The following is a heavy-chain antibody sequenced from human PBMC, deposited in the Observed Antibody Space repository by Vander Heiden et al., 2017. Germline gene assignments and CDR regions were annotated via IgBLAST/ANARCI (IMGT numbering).Heavy chain of an antibody. CDR1: GGSFSGYY. CDR2: INHIEST. Sequence: QVQLQQWGAGLLKPSETLSLTCAVYGGSFSGYYWSWIRQPPGKGLEWMGEINHIESTNYNPSLKSRVTISVDTSKNQFSLKRSAVTAADTAVYYCARATGNCSSTSFSQYNWFDPWVHGTLVAVSS. D-gene: IGHD2-2*01. CDR3: ARATGNCSSTSFSQYNWFDP. J-gene: IGHJ5*02. V-gene: IGHV4-34*01.